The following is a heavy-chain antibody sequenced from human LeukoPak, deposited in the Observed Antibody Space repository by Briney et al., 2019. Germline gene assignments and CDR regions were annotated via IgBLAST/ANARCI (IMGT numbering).Heavy chain of an antibody. CDR1: GFTLSFYS. CDR2: ISSSGSTV. D-gene: IGHD7-27*01. J-gene: IGHJ5*01. Sequence: GGSLRLSCAASGFTLSFYSMNWVRQAPGKGLEWISYISSSGSTVYYADSVKGRFTISRDNANNSLYLQMSGLRTEDTAVYYCAREKSNWGYDSWGQGTLVTVSS. CDR3: AREKSNWGYDS. V-gene: IGHV3-48*04.